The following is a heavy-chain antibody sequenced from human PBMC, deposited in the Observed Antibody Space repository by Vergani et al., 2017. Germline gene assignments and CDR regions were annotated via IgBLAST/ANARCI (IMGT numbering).Heavy chain of an antibody. Sequence: EVQLVESGGGLVKPGGSLRLSCAASGFTFSSYSMNWVRQAPGKGLEWVSSISSSSSYIYYADSVKGRFTISRDNAKNSLYLKMNSLRAEDTAVYYCARSVEKGGESFYADYWGQGTLVTVSS. D-gene: IGHD3-10*01. V-gene: IGHV3-21*01. CDR3: ARSVEKGGESFYADY. J-gene: IGHJ4*02. CDR1: GFTFSSYS. CDR2: ISSSSSYI.